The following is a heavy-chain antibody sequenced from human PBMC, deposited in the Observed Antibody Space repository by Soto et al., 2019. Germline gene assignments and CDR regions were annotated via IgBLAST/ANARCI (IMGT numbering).Heavy chain of an antibody. V-gene: IGHV4-34*01. J-gene: IGHJ4*02. CDR3: ARGGRQQLIPTPISYKIDY. D-gene: IGHD6-13*01. Sequence: AETLSLTCAVYGVTFSGYYLSWIRQPPGKGLEWIGEINHSGSTNYNPSLKSPVTISVDMSKNQFSLKLSSVTAADTAVYYCARGGRQQLIPTPISYKIDYWGQGTLVTVSS. CDR2: INHSGST. CDR1: GVTFSGYY.